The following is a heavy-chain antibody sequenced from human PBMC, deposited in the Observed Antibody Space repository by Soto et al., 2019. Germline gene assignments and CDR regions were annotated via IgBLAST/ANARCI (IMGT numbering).Heavy chain of an antibody. V-gene: IGHV4-30-4*01. D-gene: IGHD4-4*01. CDR2: IYYSGST. Sequence: SETQSLTCTVSGGSISSGDYYWSWIRQPPGKGLEWIGYIYYSGSTYYNPSLKSRVTISVDTSKNQFSLKLSSVTAADTAVYYCARSTVTTWYFDYWGQGTLVTVSS. J-gene: IGHJ4*02. CDR1: GGSISSGDYY. CDR3: ARSTVTTWYFDY.